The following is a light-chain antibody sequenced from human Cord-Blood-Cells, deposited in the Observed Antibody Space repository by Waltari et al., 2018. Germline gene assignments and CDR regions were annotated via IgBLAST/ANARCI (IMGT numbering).Light chain of an antibody. J-gene: IGKJ1*01. CDR1: QSVSSN. CDR3: QQYNNWPPGT. V-gene: IGKV3-15*01. Sequence: DIVMTQSQATLSVSPGETANLACRASQSVSSNLAWYQQKPGQAPRLLIYGASTRATGIPARFSGSGSGTEFTLTISSLQSEDFAVYYCQQYNNWPPGTFGQGTKVEIK. CDR2: GAS.